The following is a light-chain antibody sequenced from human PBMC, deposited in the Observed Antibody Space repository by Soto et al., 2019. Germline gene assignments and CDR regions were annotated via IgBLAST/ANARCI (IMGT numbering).Light chain of an antibody. Sequence: EIVLTQSPDTLSLSPGERVTLSCRASQRMTNNFLAWFQQKPGLAPRLLIHGASTRASGVPDRFTGGGSGTDFVLTISRVEPEDFAVYYCQLYHSSSYTFGQGTKLEIK. J-gene: IGKJ2*01. CDR2: GAS. CDR1: QRMTNNF. CDR3: QLYHSSSYT. V-gene: IGKV3-20*01.